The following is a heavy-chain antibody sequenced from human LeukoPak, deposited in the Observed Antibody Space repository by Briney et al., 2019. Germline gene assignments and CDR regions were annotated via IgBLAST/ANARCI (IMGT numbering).Heavy chain of an antibody. J-gene: IGHJ4*02. CDR1: GFTFSSYA. D-gene: IGHD3-10*01. CDR2: ISYDGSNK. V-gene: IGHV3-30-3*01. CDR3: ARDRIPGYFDY. Sequence: GRSLRLSCAASGFTFSSYAMHWVRQAPGKGLEWVAVISYDGSNKYYADSVKGRFTISRDNSKNTLYLQMNSLRAEDTAVYYCARDRIPGYFDYWGQGTLVTVSS.